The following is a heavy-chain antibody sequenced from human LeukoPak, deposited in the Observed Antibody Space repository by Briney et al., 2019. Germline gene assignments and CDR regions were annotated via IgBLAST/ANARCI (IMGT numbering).Heavy chain of an antibody. CDR1: GFTFSSYA. D-gene: IGHD3-22*01. J-gene: IGHJ4*02. Sequence: GGSLRLSCAASGFTFSSYAMSWVRQAPGNGLEWVSAISGSGGSTDYADSVKGRFTIARYNSKNTLYLKMNSLRAEDTAVYYCAKDLSPYYYDSTGYWGQGTLVTVSS. CDR3: AKDLSPYYYDSTGY. CDR2: ISGSGGST. V-gene: IGHV3-23*01.